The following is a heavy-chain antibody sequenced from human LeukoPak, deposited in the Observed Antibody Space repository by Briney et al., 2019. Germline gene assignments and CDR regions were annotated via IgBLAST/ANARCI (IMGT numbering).Heavy chain of an antibody. CDR2: INSDGSST. D-gene: IGHD3-10*01. CDR3: STGSGHAFDI. Sequence: GGSLTLSCAASGFTFSTYWMHWLRQVPGKGLVWVSRINSDGSSTTYADSVKGRFTISRDNAKNTLYVQMNSVRAEDTAVCYCSTGSGHAFDIWGRGTMVTVSS. CDR1: GFTFSTYW. J-gene: IGHJ3*02. V-gene: IGHV3-74*01.